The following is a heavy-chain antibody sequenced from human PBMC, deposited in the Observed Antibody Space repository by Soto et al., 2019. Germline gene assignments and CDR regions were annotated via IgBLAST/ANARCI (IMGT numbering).Heavy chain of an antibody. Sequence: QVQLVESGGGVVQPGTSLRLSCAASGFTFSSFGIQWVRQAPGKGLEWVAVISYDGIDKNYVDSVKGRFTISRENSKNMVYLQMNSLRIADTAVYHCAKDLREMATIRPDYWGQGVLVAVSS. V-gene: IGHV3-30*18. J-gene: IGHJ4*02. CDR2: ISYDGIDK. CDR1: GFTFSSFG. CDR3: AKDLREMATIRPDY. D-gene: IGHD5-12*01.